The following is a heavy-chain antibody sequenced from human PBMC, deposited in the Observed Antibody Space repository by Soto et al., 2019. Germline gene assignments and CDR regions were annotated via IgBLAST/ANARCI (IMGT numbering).Heavy chain of an antibody. V-gene: IGHV4-34*01. Sequence: SETLSLTCAVYGGSFSGYYWSWIRQPPGKGLEWIGEINHSGSTNYNPSLKSRVTISVDTSKNQFSLKLSSVTAADTAVYYCARGGHLGGSYYNYYYYGMDVWGQGTTVTVSS. CDR1: GGSFSGYY. CDR3: ARGGHLGGSYYNYYYYGMDV. CDR2: INHSGST. J-gene: IGHJ6*02. D-gene: IGHD1-26*01.